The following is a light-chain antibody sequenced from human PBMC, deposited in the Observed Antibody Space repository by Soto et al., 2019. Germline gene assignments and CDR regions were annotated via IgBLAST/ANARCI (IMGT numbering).Light chain of an antibody. V-gene: IGKV1-39*01. CDR1: QSISSY. CDR3: QQSYSGPLT. Sequence: IQLTQSPSSLSASVGDRVTITWRASQSISSYLNWYQQKPGKAPKVLIYAASSLQSGVPSRFSGIGSGTDFTLSISSLQPEDFATYYCQQSYSGPLTFGGGTKVDIK. CDR2: AAS. J-gene: IGKJ4*01.